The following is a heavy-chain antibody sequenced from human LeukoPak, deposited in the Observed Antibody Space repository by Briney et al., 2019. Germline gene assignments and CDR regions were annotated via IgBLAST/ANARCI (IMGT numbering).Heavy chain of an antibody. CDR3: ARDLQQLVGVVDY. CDR1: GYTFTGYY. D-gene: IGHD6-13*01. J-gene: IGHJ4*02. CDR2: INPDSGGT. V-gene: IGHV1-2*02. Sequence: GASVKVSCKASGYTFTGYYVRWVRQAPGQGLEWMGWINPDSGGTNYAQKFQGRVTMTRDTSISTAYMELSRLRSDDTAVYFCARDLQQLVGVVDYWGQGTLVTVSS.